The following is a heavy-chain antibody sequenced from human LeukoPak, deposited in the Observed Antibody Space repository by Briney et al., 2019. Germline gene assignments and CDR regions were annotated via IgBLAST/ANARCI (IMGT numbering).Heavy chain of an antibody. D-gene: IGHD1-26*01. CDR3: ARSGFGATNIYSYFDY. V-gene: IGHV4-39*07. CDR1: GGSISSSNYY. Sequence: PSETLSLTCTVSGGSISSSNYYWGWIRQPPGKGLEWIGTIYYSGNTYYNPSLKSRVTISVDTSKNQFSLKLSSVAAADTAVYYCARSGFGATNIYSYFDYWGQGTLVTVSS. CDR2: IYYSGNT. J-gene: IGHJ4*02.